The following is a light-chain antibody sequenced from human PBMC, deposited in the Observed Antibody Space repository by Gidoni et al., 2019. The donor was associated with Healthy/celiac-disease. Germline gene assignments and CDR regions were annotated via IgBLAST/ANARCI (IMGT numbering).Light chain of an antibody. V-gene: IGLV1-44*01. Sequence: QSVLTQPPSASGTPGQRVTISCSGSSSNIVSNTVNWYQQLPGTAPKLLIYSNNQLPSVVPDRFAGSKSGTSASLAISGLQSEDEADYYCAAWDDSLNGHVVFGGGTKLTVL. CDR1: SSNIVSNT. CDR3: AAWDDSLNGHVV. CDR2: SNN. J-gene: IGLJ2*01.